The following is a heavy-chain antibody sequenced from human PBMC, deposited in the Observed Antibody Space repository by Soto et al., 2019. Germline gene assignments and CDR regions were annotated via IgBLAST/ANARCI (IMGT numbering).Heavy chain of an antibody. CDR3: VKDLGAAAVPDSHNWFDP. Sequence: PGGSLRLSCSASGFTFSSYAMHWVRQAPGNGLEYVSAISSNGGSTYYADSVKGRFTISRDNSKNTLYLQMSSLRAEDTAVYYCVKDLGAAAVPDSHNWFDPWGQGTLVTVSS. CDR1: GFTFSSYA. V-gene: IGHV3-64D*06. CDR2: ISSNGGST. D-gene: IGHD6-13*01. J-gene: IGHJ5*02.